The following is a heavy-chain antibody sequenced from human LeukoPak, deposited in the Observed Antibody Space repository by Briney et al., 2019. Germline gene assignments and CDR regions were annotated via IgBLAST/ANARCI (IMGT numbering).Heavy chain of an antibody. Sequence: SETLSLTCTVSGGSISSSSAYWGWIRQPPGKGLEWIGSIYYSKNTYYNPSLKSRVTISVDTSKNQFSLKLSSVTAADTAVYYCARLDSIHLITYWGQGTLVTVSS. D-gene: IGHD3-16*01. V-gene: IGHV4-39*01. CDR1: GGSISSSSAY. J-gene: IGHJ4*02. CDR2: IYYSKNT. CDR3: ARLDSIHLITY.